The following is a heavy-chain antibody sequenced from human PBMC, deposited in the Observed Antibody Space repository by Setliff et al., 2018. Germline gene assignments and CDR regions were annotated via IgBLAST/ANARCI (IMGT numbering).Heavy chain of an antibody. D-gene: IGHD2-8*01. CDR1: GYSFTSYT. CDR2: ISPGNGNT. J-gene: IGHJ4*02. CDR3: ARIGFGYYSTSGAWYFDN. V-gene: IGHV1-3*01. Sequence: ASVKVSCKASGYSFTSYTIHWARQAPGQGLEWMRWISPGNGNTAYSQKIQDRVTITRDTSASTAYMELSSLRSEDTAVYYCARIGFGYYSTSGAWYFDNWGQGTLVTVSS.